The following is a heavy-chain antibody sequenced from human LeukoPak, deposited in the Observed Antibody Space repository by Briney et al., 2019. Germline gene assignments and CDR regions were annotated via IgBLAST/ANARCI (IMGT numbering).Heavy chain of an antibody. D-gene: IGHD5-12*01. J-gene: IGHJ4*02. V-gene: IGHV3-48*01. CDR1: GFTFSDYT. CDR2: ITRSSSPI. Sequence: GGSLRLSCAVSGFTFSDYTMNWVRQAPGKGLEWLSYITRSSSPIYYADSVKGRFTTSRDNAKTSLYLQMNSLRAEDTAVYYCARDNAGYDYSGQGTLVTVSS. CDR3: ARDNAGYDY.